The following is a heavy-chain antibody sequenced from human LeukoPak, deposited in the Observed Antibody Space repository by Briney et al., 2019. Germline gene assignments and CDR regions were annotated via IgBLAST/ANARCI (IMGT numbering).Heavy chain of an antibody. J-gene: IGHJ4*02. V-gene: IGHV4-39*07. D-gene: IGHD1-14*01. CDR3: ARGTSFKTDY. Sequence: PXETXXLTCTVSGGSISSXSYYWGWXRQPPGKGREWIGSIYYSGSTYYNPSLKSRVTISVDTSKNQFSLKLSSVTAADTAVYYCARGTSFKTDYWGQGTLVTVSS. CDR2: IYYSGST. CDR1: GGSISSXSYY.